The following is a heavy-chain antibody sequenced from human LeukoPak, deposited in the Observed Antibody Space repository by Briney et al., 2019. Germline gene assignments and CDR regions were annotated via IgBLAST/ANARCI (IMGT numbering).Heavy chain of an antibody. Sequence: GGSLRLSCAASGFTFSSYGMHWVRQAPGKGLEWVAFIRYDGSVKYYADSVKGRFTISRDNSKNTPYLQMNSLRIEDTAVYYCAKDRCTNGVCYMDVWGKGTTVAVSS. CDR2: IRYDGSVK. J-gene: IGHJ6*04. V-gene: IGHV3-30*02. CDR1: GFTFSSYG. D-gene: IGHD2-8*01. CDR3: AKDRCTNGVCYMDV.